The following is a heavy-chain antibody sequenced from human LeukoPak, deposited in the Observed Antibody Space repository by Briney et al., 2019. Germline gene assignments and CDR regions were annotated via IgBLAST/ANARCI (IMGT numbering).Heavy chain of an antibody. D-gene: IGHD5-18*01. Sequence: SGTLSLTCTVSGGSISSYYWSWIRQPPGKGLEWIGYIYYSGSTNYNPSLKSRVTISVDTSKNQFSLKLSSVTAADTAVYYCARVKGVTYYYYGMDVWGQGTTVTVSS. CDR1: GGSISSYY. V-gene: IGHV4-59*01. CDR3: ARVKGVTYYYYGMDV. CDR2: IYYSGST. J-gene: IGHJ6*02.